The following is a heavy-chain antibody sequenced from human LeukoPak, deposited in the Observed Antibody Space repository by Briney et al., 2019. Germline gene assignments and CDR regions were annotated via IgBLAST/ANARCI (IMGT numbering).Heavy chain of an antibody. Sequence: PSETLSLTCTVSGVSISPYYWSWLRQPPGKGLEWIGYIYCSGSTTYNPSLKSPVTISVDTSRNQFSLKLSSVTAADTAVYYCARGAGAFDYWGHGTLVTVSS. CDR3: ARGAGAFDY. V-gene: IGHV4-59*01. J-gene: IGHJ4*01. CDR2: IYCSGST. D-gene: IGHD6-19*01. CDR1: GVSISPYY.